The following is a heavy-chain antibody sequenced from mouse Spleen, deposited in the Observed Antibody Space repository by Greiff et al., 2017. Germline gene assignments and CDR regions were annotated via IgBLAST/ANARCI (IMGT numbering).Heavy chain of an antibody. J-gene: IGHJ4*01. D-gene: IGHD2-3*01. V-gene: IGHV1-52*01. CDR1: GYTFTSYW. Sequence: VQLQQPGAELVRPGSSVKLSCKASGYTFTSYWMHWVKQRPIQGLEWIGNIDPSDSETHYNQKFKDKATLTVDKSSSTAYMQLSSLTSEDSAVYYCARYDGYRAMDYWGQGTSVTVSS. CDR3: ARYDGYRAMDY. CDR2: IDPSDSET.